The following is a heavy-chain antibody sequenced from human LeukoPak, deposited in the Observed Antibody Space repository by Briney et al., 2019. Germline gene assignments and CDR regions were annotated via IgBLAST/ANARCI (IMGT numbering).Heavy chain of an antibody. CDR3: ATPQALRFWEGFPEGDY. D-gene: IGHD3-3*01. CDR2: ISGSGGST. Sequence: QAGGSLRLSCAASGFTFSSYAMSWVRQAPGKWLEWVSAISGSGGSTYYADSVKGRSTISRDNSKNTLYLQMNSLRAEDTAVYYCATPQALRFWEGFPEGDYWGQGTLVTVSS. V-gene: IGHV3-23*01. J-gene: IGHJ4*02. CDR1: GFTFSSYA.